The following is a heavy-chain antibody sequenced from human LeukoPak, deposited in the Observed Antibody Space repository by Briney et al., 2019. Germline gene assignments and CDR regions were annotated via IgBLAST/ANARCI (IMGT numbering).Heavy chain of an antibody. CDR2: INDDGSIT. Sequence: GGSLRLSCAASGFTFSTYWMHWLRQAPGKGLVCVSRINDDGSITTYADSVKGRFTISRDNAKSTLYLQMNSLRAEDTAVYYCARGLGSPTDYWGQGTLVTVSS. D-gene: IGHD1-26*01. CDR3: ARGLGSPTDY. V-gene: IGHV3-74*01. CDR1: GFTFSTYW. J-gene: IGHJ4*02.